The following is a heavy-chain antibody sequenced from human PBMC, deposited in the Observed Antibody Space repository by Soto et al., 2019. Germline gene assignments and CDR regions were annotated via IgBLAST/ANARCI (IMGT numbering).Heavy chain of an antibody. V-gene: IGHV3-30*18. CDR1: GFTFSSYG. J-gene: IGHJ6*02. CDR3: AKTVAEDFSSSSSYYYYGMDV. CDR2: ISYDGSNK. Sequence: GGSLRLSCAASGFTFSSYGMHWVRQAPGKGLEWVAVISYDGSNKYYADSVKGRFTISRDNSKNTLYLQMNSLRAEDTAVYYCAKTVAEDFSSSSSYYYYGMDVSGQGNTVTVSS. D-gene: IGHD6-6*01.